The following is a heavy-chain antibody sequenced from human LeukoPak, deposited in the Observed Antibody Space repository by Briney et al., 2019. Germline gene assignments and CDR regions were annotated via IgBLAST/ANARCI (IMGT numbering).Heavy chain of an antibody. Sequence: GGSLRLSCAASGFTLSSYGMHWVRQAPGKGLEWVAVISYDGSNKYYADSVKGRFTISRDNSKNTLYLQMNSLRAEDTAVYYCAKSAGYYDSSGYYPRRGAFDYWGQGTLVTVSS. CDR3: AKSAGYYDSSGYYPRRGAFDY. CDR2: ISYDGSNK. V-gene: IGHV3-30*18. CDR1: GFTLSSYG. D-gene: IGHD3-22*01. J-gene: IGHJ4*02.